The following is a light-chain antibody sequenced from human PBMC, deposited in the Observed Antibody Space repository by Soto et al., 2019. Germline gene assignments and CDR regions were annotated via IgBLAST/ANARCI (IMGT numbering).Light chain of an antibody. CDR2: AAS. CDR1: QSVTSGY. J-gene: IGKJ1*01. V-gene: IGKV3-20*01. Sequence: EIVLTQSPGTLSLSPGERATLSCRASQSVTSGYLAWYQQKPGQAPRLLISAASSRATGIPDRFSGSGSGTDFTLTISRLEPEDFAVYYCQQYGSSPPWTFGQGTKVEIK. CDR3: QQYGSSPPWT.